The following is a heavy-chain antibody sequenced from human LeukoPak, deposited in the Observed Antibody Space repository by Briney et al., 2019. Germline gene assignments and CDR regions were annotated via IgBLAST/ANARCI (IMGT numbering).Heavy chain of an antibody. CDR1: NYTYTDYG. V-gene: IGHV1-2*02. J-gene: IGHJ6*03. Sequence: GASVKVSRKASNYTYTDYGINWVRQAPGQALEWMGWINPNSGGTNYAQKFQGRVTMTRDTSISTAYMELSSLRSEDTAVYYCATDSSGREGYYYYYMDVWGKGTTVTISS. CDR2: INPNSGGT. D-gene: IGHD6-19*01. CDR3: ATDSSGREGYYYYYMDV.